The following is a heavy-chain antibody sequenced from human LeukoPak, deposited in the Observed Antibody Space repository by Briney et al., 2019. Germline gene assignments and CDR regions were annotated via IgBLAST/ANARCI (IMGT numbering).Heavy chain of an antibody. CDR3: ARGGSYYDS. J-gene: IGHJ4*02. Sequence: SETLSLTCTVSGGSISSSSYYWGWIRQPPGKGLEWIGSIYYSGSTNYNPSLKSRVAMSVDTSKNQFSLKLSSVTAADTAVYYCARGGSYYDSWGQGTLVTVSS. CDR2: IYYSGST. D-gene: IGHD1-26*01. V-gene: IGHV4-39*07. CDR1: GGSISSSSYY.